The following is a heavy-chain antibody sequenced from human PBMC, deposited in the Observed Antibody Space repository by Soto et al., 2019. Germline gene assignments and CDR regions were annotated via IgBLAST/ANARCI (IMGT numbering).Heavy chain of an antibody. Sequence: ASVKVSCKASGGTFSSYTISWVRQAPGQGLEWMGRIIPILGIANYAQKFQGRVTITADKSTSTADMELSSLRSEDTAVDYCAREVYSSSWYQDYYYYYYMDVWGKGTTVTVSS. CDR3: AREVYSSSWYQDYYYYYYMDV. CDR2: IIPILGIA. CDR1: GGTFSSYT. V-gene: IGHV1-69*04. D-gene: IGHD6-13*01. J-gene: IGHJ6*03.